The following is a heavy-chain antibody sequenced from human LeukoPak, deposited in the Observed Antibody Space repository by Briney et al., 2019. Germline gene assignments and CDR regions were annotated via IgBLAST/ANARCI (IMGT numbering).Heavy chain of an antibody. CDR2: IYYSGST. V-gene: IGHV4-59*01. J-gene: IGHJ6*03. CDR3: ARARSVVTRDYYYYMDV. CDR1: GGSISSYY. D-gene: IGHD4-23*01. Sequence: PSETLSLTCTVSGGSISSYYWSWIRQPPGKGLEWIGYIYYSGSTNYNPSLKSRVTISVDTSKNQFSLKLSSVTAADTAVYYCARARSVVTRDYYYYMDVWGKGTTVTVSS.